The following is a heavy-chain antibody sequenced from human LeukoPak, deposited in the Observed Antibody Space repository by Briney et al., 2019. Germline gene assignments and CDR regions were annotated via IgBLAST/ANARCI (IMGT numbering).Heavy chain of an antibody. CDR1: GFTFNSYW. CDR3: ARVVWGIGDIAPRDY. D-gene: IGHD2-15*01. CDR2: ISSSSSYI. V-gene: IGHV3-21*01. Sequence: GGSLRLSCAASGFTFNSYWMTWVRQAPGKGLEWVSSISSSSSYIYYADSVKGRFTISRDNAKNSLYLQMNSLRAEDTAVYYCARVVWGIGDIAPRDYWGQGTLVTVSS. J-gene: IGHJ4*02.